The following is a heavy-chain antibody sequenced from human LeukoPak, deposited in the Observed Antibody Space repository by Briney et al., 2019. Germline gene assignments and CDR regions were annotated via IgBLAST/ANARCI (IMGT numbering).Heavy chain of an antibody. D-gene: IGHD3-10*01. CDR3: ARDKMVRGVIGAPMDL. CDR1: GFTFSSYG. Sequence: GGSLRLSCAASGFTFSSYGMHWVRQAPGKGLEWVAFIRYDGSNKYYADSVKGRFTISRDNAKNSLYLQMNSLRAEDTAVYYCARDKMVRGVIGAPMDLWGRGTLVTVSS. V-gene: IGHV3-30*02. J-gene: IGHJ2*01. CDR2: IRYDGSNK.